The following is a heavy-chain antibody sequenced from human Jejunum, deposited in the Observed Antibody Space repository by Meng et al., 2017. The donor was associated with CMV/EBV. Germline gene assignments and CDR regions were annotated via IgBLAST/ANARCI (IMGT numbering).Heavy chain of an antibody. CDR3: AGEDLLAPGGAVLAY. Sequence: GFAFRCFWMDWVRQAPGKGREWVGYIKGNGIRVHYVNSVRGRFAFTRANAKTTLNLQMKSLSAEATAVSYCAGEDLLAPGGAVLAYWGQGTLVTVSS. J-gene: IGHJ4*02. D-gene: IGHD2-15*01. V-gene: IGHV3-7*01. CDR2: IKGNGIRV. CDR1: GFAFRCFW.